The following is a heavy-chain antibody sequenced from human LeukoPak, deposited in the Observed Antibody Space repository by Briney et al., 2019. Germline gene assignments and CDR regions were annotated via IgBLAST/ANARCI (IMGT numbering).Heavy chain of an antibody. CDR3: ARYLVVPAAPDY. CDR2: IYTSGST. V-gene: IGHV4-61*02. CDR1: GGSISSGSYY. D-gene: IGHD2-2*01. J-gene: IGHJ4*02. Sequence: SETLSLTCTVSGGSISSGSYYWSWIRQPAGKGLEWIGRIYTSGSTNYNPSLKSRVTISVDTSKNQFSLKLSSVTASDTAVYYCARYLVVPAAPDYWGQGTLVTVSS.